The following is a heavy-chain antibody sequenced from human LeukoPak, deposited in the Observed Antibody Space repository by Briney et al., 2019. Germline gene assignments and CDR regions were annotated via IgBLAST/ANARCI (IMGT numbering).Heavy chain of an antibody. CDR3: ARALPAAMRYYYYYMDV. Sequence: SVKASCKASGVTLSSYAISCVRQAPGHGLEWMGGIIPIFGTANYAQKFQGRVTITADESTSTAYMELSSLRSEDTAVYYCARALPAAMRYYYYYMDVWGKGTTVTVSS. V-gene: IGHV1-69*13. CDR2: IIPIFGTA. CDR1: GVTLSSYA. D-gene: IGHD2-2*01. J-gene: IGHJ6*03.